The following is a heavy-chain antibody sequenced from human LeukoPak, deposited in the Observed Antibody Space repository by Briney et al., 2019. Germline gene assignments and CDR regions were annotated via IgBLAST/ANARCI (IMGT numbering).Heavy chain of an antibody. CDR1: GGSISSGSYY. D-gene: IGHD6-13*01. V-gene: IGHV4-61*02. CDR3: ARDTLTYSSNWYDALDI. Sequence: PSQTLSLTCTVSGGSISSGSYYWSWIRQPAGKGLEWIGRIYTSGSTNYNPSLKSRVTISVDTSKNQFSLELSSVTAADTAVYYCARDTLTYSSNWYDALDIWGQGTMVTVSS. CDR2: IYTSGST. J-gene: IGHJ3*02.